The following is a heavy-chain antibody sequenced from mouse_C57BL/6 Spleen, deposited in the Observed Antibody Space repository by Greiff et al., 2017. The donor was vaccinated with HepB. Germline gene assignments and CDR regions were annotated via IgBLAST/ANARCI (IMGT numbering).Heavy chain of an antibody. D-gene: IGHD1-1*01. CDR1: GYTFTSYW. V-gene: IGHV1-5*01. CDR2: IYPGNSDT. J-gene: IGHJ2*01. Sequence: VQLQQSGTVLARPGASVKMSCKTSGYTFTSYWMHWVNQRPGQGLEWIGAIYPGNSDTSYNQKFKGKAKLTAVTSASTAYMELSSLTNEDSAVYYCTRSYYYGSSQYYFDYWGQGTTLTVSS. CDR3: TRSYYYGSSQYYFDY.